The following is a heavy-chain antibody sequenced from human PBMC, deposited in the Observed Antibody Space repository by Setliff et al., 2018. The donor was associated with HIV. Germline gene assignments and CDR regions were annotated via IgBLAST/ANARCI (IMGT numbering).Heavy chain of an antibody. J-gene: IGHJ6*03. CDR3: ARDYYDDTYYSPGIYYLYYMDV. V-gene: IGHV4-4*02. CDR1: GGSITTGDW. D-gene: IGHD3-10*01. Sequence: PSETLSLTCAVSGGSITTGDWWSWVRQSPGKGLEWIGEISHSGSTNYNPSLRSRVTMSVDKSNNQFSLKLSSVTAADTAVYYCARDYYDDTYYSPGIYYLYYMDVWGKGTTVTVSS. CDR2: ISHSGST.